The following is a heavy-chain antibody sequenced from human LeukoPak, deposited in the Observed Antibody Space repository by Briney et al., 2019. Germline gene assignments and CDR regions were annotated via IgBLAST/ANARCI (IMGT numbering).Heavy chain of an antibody. CDR2: IYTSGST. CDR3: ARADHYYGSGSFDY. J-gene: IGHJ4*02. D-gene: IGHD3-10*01. Sequence: SETLSLTCTVSGGSISSYYWSWIRQSAGKGLEWIGRIYTSGSTNYNPSLKGRVTMSVDTSKNQFSLKLSSVTAADTAVYYCARADHYYGSGSFDYWGQGTLVTVSS. V-gene: IGHV4-4*07. CDR1: GGSISSYY.